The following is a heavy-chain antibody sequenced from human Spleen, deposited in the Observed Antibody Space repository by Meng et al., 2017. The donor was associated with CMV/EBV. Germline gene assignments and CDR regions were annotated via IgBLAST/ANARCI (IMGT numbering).Heavy chain of an antibody. Sequence: ASVKVSCKASGYTFTSYDISWVRQAPGQGLEWMGWISVYNGDTNYAQNFQGRVTMTTDTSTSTAYMELRSLRSEDTAVYYCARALLPVVVPAAITVPHYGMDVWGQGTTVTVPS. V-gene: IGHV1-18*01. D-gene: IGHD2-2*01. CDR2: ISVYNGDT. J-gene: IGHJ6*02. CDR1: GYTFTSYD. CDR3: ARALLPVVVPAAITVPHYGMDV.